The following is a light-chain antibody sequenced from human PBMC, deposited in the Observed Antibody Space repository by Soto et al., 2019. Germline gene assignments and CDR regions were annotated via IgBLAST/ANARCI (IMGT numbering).Light chain of an antibody. V-gene: IGKV3-15*01. J-gene: IGKJ2*01. CDR2: GAS. Sequence: ELVMTQSPVTLSASPGERATLSCRASQSISNNLAWHQQKPGQAPGLLIYGASTRATGIPARFSGSGSGTEFTLTISSLQSEDFAVYYCQQYNNWPHTFGQGTKVDIK. CDR3: QQYNNWPHT. CDR1: QSISNN.